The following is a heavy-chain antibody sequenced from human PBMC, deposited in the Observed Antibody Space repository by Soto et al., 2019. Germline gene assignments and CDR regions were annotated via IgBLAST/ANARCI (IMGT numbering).Heavy chain of an antibody. CDR2: IWYDGSNK. Sequence: QVQLVESGGGVVQPGRSLRLSCAASGFTFSSYGMHWVRQAPGKGLEWVAVIWYDGSNKYYADSVKGRFTISRDNSKNTLYLQMNSLRAEDTAVYYWARDSDTIFGGLDIWGQGTMVTVSS. CDR3: ARDSDTIFGGLDI. J-gene: IGHJ3*02. CDR1: GFTFSSYG. D-gene: IGHD3-10*02. V-gene: IGHV3-33*01.